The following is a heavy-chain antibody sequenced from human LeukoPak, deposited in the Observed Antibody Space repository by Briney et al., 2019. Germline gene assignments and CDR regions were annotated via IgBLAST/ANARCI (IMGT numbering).Heavy chain of an antibody. CDR2: IASAGDI. D-gene: IGHD3-3*02. Sequence: GGSLRLSCAASGFTFSSYDMHWVRQATGKGLEWVSGIASAGDIYYLGSVRGRFTISRENAKNSLYLQMNSLRAEDTAVYYCARGAFNGFDPWGHGTLVTVSS. CDR3: ARGAFNGFDP. V-gene: IGHV3-13*01. CDR1: GFTFSSYD. J-gene: IGHJ5*02.